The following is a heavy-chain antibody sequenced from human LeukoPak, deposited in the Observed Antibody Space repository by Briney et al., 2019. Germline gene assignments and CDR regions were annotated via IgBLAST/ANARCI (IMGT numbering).Heavy chain of an antibody. J-gene: IGHJ4*02. V-gene: IGHV1-2*02. CDR3: ARGWGYYDILTGYYREYYFDY. CDR1: GYTFTSYD. CDR2: INPNSGGT. Sequence: ASVKVSCKASGYTFTSYDINWVRQATGQGLEWMGWINPNSGGTNYAQKFQGRVTMTRDTSISTAYMELSRLRSDDTAVYYCARGWGYYDILTGYYREYYFDYWGQGTLVTVSS. D-gene: IGHD3-9*01.